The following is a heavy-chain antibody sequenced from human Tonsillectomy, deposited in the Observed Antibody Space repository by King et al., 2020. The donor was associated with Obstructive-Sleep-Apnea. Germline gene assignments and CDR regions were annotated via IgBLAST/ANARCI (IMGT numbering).Heavy chain of an antibody. Sequence: VQLQESGPGLVKPSGTLSLTCAVSGGSISSTNWWNWVRQPPGKGLEWIGEIYHSGNANYNPSLKSRVTISVDKSKNQFSLNPTSVTAADTAVYYCARVTWRPNYYGLDVWGQGTTVTVSS. V-gene: IGHV4-4*02. CDR2: IYHSGNA. CDR3: ARVTWRPNYYGLDV. CDR1: GGSISSTNW. D-gene: IGHD5-24*01. J-gene: IGHJ6*02.